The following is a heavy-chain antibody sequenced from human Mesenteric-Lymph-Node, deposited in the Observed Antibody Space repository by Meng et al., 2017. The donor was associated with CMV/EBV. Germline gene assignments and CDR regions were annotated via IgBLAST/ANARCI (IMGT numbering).Heavy chain of an antibody. Sequence: YSFTKYWIGWVRQMPGKGPEWMGIIHPDDSDTKYSPSFQGQVTLSVDKSLNTAYLEWRSLRASDSGLYYCVRDAGITRGFLDAWGEGTLVTVSS. D-gene: IGHD1-7*01. J-gene: IGHJ5*02. CDR1: YSFTKYW. CDR3: VRDAGITRGFLDA. CDR2: IHPDDSDT. V-gene: IGHV5-51*01.